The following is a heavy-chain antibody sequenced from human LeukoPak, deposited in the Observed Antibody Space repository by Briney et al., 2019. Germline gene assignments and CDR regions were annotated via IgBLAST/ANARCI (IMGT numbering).Heavy chain of an antibody. CDR3: ARAFPPLRTSAAGDY. CDR1: GFSFSDYD. D-gene: IGHD6-25*01. CDR2: ISGSSSHR. Sequence: GGSLRLSCTASGFSFSDYDMSWVRQAPGKGLEWVSPISGSSSHRYYAESAKGRFTISRDNAKNSLYLQMNSLRAEDTAVYYCARAFPPLRTSAAGDYWGQGTLVTVSS. J-gene: IGHJ4*02. V-gene: IGHV3-21*06.